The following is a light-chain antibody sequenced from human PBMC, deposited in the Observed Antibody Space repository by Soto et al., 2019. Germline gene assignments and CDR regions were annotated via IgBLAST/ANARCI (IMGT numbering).Light chain of an antibody. CDR3: SSYTSSSPYS. V-gene: IGLV2-14*01. CDR2: EVS. CDR1: SRAVGGYNY. J-gene: IGLJ1*01. Sequence: SAVNPAPSVSGSPGPSITLSCTVTSRAVGGYNYVSWDQQHPGKAPKLMIYEVSNRPSGVSNRFSGSKSGNTASLTISGLRAEDEADYFCSSYTSSSPYSFGAGTKVTV.